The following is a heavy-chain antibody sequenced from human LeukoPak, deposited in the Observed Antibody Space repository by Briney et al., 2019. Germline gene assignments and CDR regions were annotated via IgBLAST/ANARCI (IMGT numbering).Heavy chain of an antibody. V-gene: IGHV4-4*07. CDR1: GGSISSHY. CDR3: ARGGRSYDSHGKFDP. Sequence: SETLSLTCTVSGGSISSHYWSWVRQPAGKGLEWIGRIYSSGSSNYNPSLKSRATMSVDTSRKQLSLQVRSVTAADTAVYYYARGGRSYDSHGKFDPWGQGTLVTVSS. D-gene: IGHD5-18*01. J-gene: IGHJ5*02. CDR2: IYSSGSS.